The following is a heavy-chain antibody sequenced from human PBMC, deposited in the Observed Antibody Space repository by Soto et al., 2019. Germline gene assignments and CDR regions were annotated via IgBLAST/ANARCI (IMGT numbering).Heavy chain of an antibody. J-gene: IGHJ4*02. CDR1: GFTFSSYA. D-gene: IGHD6-6*01. CDR3: ATERDYSTSPLDY. Sequence: GGSLRLSCEASGFTFSSYAMSWVRQAPGKGLEWVSVISGSGGGTYYADSVKGWFTVSRDNSKNMLYLQMSSLRAEDTAVYYCATERDYSTSPLDYWGQGTLVTVSS. V-gene: IGHV3-23*01. CDR2: ISGSGGGT.